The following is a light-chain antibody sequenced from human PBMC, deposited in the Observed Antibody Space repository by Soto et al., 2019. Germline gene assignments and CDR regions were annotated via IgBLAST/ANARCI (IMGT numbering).Light chain of an antibody. J-gene: IGKJ1*01. CDR2: LGS. Sequence: DIVVTQSPVSLSVTPVEPSSISFMSGHVLLNSNGYNYLDWYLQRPGQSPQLLIYLGSNRASGVPDRFSGSGSGTDFTLKISRVEAEDVGLYYCMQALQAPLTFGQGTRWIS. CDR1: HVLLNSNGYNY. V-gene: IGKV2-28*01. CDR3: MQALQAPLT.